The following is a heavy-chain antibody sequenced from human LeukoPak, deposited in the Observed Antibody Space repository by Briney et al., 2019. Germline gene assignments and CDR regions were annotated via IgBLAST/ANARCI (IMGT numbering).Heavy chain of an antibody. D-gene: IGHD3-3*01. Sequence: GASVKVSCKASGYTFTSYGISWVRQAPGQGLEWMGGIIPIFGTANYAQKFQGRVTITTDESASTAYMELSSLRSEDTAVYYCARGITIFGVLPYYYMDVWGKGTTVTVSS. J-gene: IGHJ6*03. CDR3: ARGITIFGVLPYYYMDV. CDR1: GYTFTSYG. CDR2: IIPIFGTA. V-gene: IGHV1-69*05.